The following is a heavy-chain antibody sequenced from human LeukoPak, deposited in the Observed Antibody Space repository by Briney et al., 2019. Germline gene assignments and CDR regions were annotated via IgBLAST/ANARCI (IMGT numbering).Heavy chain of an antibody. J-gene: IGHJ4*02. D-gene: IGHD5-24*01. Sequence: GASVKVSCRASGYTFTGDYVHWVRQAPGQGLEWMGRMNPNNGGTDFAQRFQGRVTMTRDTCITTAYLEVSSLRPDDTAVYYCARGNGYFFDYWGQGTPVTVSS. V-gene: IGHV1-2*06. CDR1: GYTFTGDY. CDR2: MNPNNGGT. CDR3: ARGNGYFFDY.